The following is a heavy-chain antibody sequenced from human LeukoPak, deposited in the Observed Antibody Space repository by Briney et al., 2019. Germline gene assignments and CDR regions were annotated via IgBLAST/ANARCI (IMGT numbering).Heavy chain of an antibody. CDR2: MSFSGSA. J-gene: IGHJ5*02. CDR3: ARGDDLLTGSYDWFNP. D-gene: IGHD3-9*01. V-gene: IGHV4-4*09. CDR1: GVSMNNNY. Sequence: PSETLSLTCAVSGVSMNNNYWAWIRQSSGGKLEWIGYMSFSGSATYNPSLNSRVSISVDSSKNQVSLDLTSLTAADTAVYYCARGDDLLTGSYDWFNPWGQGTLVIVSS.